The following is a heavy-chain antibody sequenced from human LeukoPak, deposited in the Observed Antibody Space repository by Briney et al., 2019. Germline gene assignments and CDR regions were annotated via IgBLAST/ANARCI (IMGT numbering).Heavy chain of an antibody. CDR2: IYYSGST. J-gene: IGHJ4*02. D-gene: IGHD1-7*01. CDR1: GGSISSSSYY. V-gene: IGHV4-39*01. Sequence: PSETLSLTCTVSGGSISSSSYYWGWIRQPPGKGLEWIGSIYYSGSTYYHPSLKCRVTISVDTSKNQFSLRLSSVTAADTAMYYCAKSKNNWNYFIDYWGQGTLVTVSS. CDR3: AKSKNNWNYFIDY.